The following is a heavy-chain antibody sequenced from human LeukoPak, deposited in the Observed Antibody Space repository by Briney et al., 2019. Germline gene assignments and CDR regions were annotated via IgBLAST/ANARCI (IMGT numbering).Heavy chain of an antibody. V-gene: IGHV4-59*08. CDR1: GGSISSYY. Sequence: SETLSLTCTVSGGSISSYYWSWIRQPPGKGLEWIGYIYYSGSTNYNPSLKSRVTISVDTSKNQFSLKLSSVTAADTAAYYCARQGAGVPFDYWGRGTLVTVSS. CDR3: ARQGAGVPFDY. CDR2: IYYSGST. D-gene: IGHD3-10*01. J-gene: IGHJ4*02.